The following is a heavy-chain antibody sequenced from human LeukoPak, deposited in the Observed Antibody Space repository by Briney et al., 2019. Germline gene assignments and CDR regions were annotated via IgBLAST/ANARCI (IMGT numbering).Heavy chain of an antibody. Sequence: PGGSLRLSCAVSGFSVSSSYMIWIRQAPGKGLECVSFIYSTGTTKYADSVKGRFTISRHNSENTLYPDMNSLTDEDTAVYYCARALVGANSWFDSWGQGTLVTVSS. V-gene: IGHV3-53*04. J-gene: IGHJ5*01. CDR3: ARALVGANSWFDS. D-gene: IGHD1-26*01. CDR2: IYSTGTT. CDR1: GFSVSSSY.